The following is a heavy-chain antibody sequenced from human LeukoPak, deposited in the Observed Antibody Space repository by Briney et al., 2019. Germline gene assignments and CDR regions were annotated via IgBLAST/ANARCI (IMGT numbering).Heavy chain of an antibody. CDR1: GGSFSGYY. D-gene: IGHD6-13*01. CDR3: ARGRVGSSWYGRPNWFDP. J-gene: IGHJ5*02. CDR2: INHSGST. Sequence: SETLSLTRAVYGGSFSGYYWSWIRQPPGKGLEWIGEINHSGSTNYNPSLKSRVTISVDTSKNQFSLKLSSVTAADTAVYYCARGRVGSSWYGRPNWFDPWGQGTLVTVSS. V-gene: IGHV4-34*01.